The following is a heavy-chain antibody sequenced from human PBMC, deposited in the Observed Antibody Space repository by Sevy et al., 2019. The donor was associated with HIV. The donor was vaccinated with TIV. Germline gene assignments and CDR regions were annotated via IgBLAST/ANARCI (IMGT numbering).Heavy chain of an antibody. J-gene: IGHJ3*02. D-gene: IGHD3-3*01. Sequence: GGSLRLSCVASGFTFSSYAMNWVRQAPGKGLEWLSSISGSGGSPYYAVSVKGRFTISRDNSKNMLYLQMNSLRAEDTAIYYCAKDLIFAVGEAFDIWGQGTMVTVSS. CDR2: ISGSGGSP. CDR1: GFTFSSYA. CDR3: AKDLIFAVGEAFDI. V-gene: IGHV3-23*01.